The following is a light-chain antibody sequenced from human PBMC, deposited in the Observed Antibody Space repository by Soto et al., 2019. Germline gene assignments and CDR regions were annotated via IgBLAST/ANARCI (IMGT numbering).Light chain of an antibody. CDR2: EVN. CDR3: SSYEGSSNV. J-gene: IGLJ1*01. V-gene: IGLV2-8*01. Sequence: QSALTQAASVSGSPGQSITISCTGTSSDIGANNYVSWYQQHPGKAPKLMIYEVNNRPSGVPARFSGSKSGNTASLTVSGLQAEDEADYYCSSYEGSSNVFATGTKLTAL. CDR1: SSDIGANNY.